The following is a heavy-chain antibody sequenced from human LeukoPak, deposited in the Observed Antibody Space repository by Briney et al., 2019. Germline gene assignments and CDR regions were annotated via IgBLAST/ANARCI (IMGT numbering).Heavy chain of an antibody. J-gene: IGHJ4*02. Sequence: GGSLRLSCAASGFTFSSHTMNWVRQAPGKGLEWVSYISSSGSTIYYADSVKGRFTISRDNAKNSLYLQMNSLRAEDTAVYYCARGFVDYDYWGQGTLVTVSS. CDR2: ISSSGSTI. D-gene: IGHD5-12*01. CDR1: GFTFSSHT. CDR3: ARGFVDYDY. V-gene: IGHV3-48*04.